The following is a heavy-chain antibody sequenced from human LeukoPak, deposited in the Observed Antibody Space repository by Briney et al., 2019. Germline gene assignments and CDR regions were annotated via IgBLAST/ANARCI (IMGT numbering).Heavy chain of an antibody. CDR1: GFTFSKYW. J-gene: IGHJ5*01. CDR3: ATKQWMAPPPDS. CDR2: INTDGTVT. V-gene: IGHV3-74*01. D-gene: IGHD6-19*01. Sequence: GGSLRLSCAASGFTFSKYWMLWVRQAPGKGLESVSRINTDGTVTTYADSVKGRFTVSRDNADNTMFLQMNSVRDEDTAVYYCATKQWMAPPPDSWGQGTPVTVSS.